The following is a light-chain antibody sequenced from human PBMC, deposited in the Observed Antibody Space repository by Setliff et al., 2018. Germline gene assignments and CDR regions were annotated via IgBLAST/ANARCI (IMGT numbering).Light chain of an antibody. CDR3: SAYAGSNNWGV. V-gene: IGLV2-8*01. J-gene: IGLJ1*01. CDR1: SSDIGVYNY. Sequence: QSALTQAASVSGSPGQSITISCTGTSSDIGVYNYVSWYQQHPGKAPKLLIFEATKRPSGVPDRFSGSKSGNTASLTVSGLQAEDEADYYCSAYAGSNNWGVFGTGTKVTVL. CDR2: EAT.